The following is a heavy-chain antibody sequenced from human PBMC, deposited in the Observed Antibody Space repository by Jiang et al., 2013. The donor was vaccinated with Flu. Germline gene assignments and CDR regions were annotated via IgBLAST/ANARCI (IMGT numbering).Heavy chain of an antibody. CDR2: INTNTGNP. D-gene: IGHD3-3*01. CDR3: ARDRRFLEWLFSNSYYGMDV. CDR1: GYTFTTYA. V-gene: IGHV7-4-1*02. Sequence: QSGSELKKPGASVKVSCKASGYTFTTYAMNWVRQAPGQGLEWMGWINTNTGNPTYAQGFTGRFVFSLDTSVSTAYLQISSLKAEDTAVYYCARDRRFLEWLFSNSYYGMDVWGQGTTVTVSS. J-gene: IGHJ6*02.